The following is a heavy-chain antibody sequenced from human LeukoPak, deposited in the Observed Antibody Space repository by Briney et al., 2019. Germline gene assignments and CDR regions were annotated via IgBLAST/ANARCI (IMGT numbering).Heavy chain of an antibody. V-gene: IGHV3-66*01. CDR3: ARVATMVRGGEDYLDY. CDR2: IYSGGST. D-gene: IGHD3-10*01. Sequence: GGSLRLSCAASGFTVSSNYMSWVRQAPGKGLEWVSVIYSGGSTYYADSVKGRFTISRDNSKNTLYLQMNSLRAEDTAVYYCARVATMVRGGEDYLDYWGQGTLVTVSS. CDR1: GFTVSSNY. J-gene: IGHJ4*02.